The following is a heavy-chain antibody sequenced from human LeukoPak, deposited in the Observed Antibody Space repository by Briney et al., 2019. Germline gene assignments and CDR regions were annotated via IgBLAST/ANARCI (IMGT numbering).Heavy chain of an antibody. CDR1: GYTFTDYY. CDR3: AISITMKFSTLPY. CDR2: VDPDHDET. J-gene: IGHJ4*02. Sequence: ASVKCSCKGSGYTFTDYYIHWVRQAPGKGPDWRGRVDPDHDETIFARRLQDRVTITSETSTATGFLALSSLTSEAPAPPYCAISITMKFSTLPYWGPGNPVTVSS. V-gene: IGHV1-69-2*01. D-gene: IGHD3-22*01.